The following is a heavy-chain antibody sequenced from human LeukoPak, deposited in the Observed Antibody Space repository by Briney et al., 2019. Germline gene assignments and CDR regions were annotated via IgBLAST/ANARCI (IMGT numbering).Heavy chain of an antibody. Sequence: PSENLSLTCTVSGGFIGAHYWTWIRQPPGKGPECIAYISYSGRAYYNPSLESRVTVSVDTSKNQVSLNLRSVSAADTAVYHCARLGGSYSNSFDLWGQGTMVTVSS. CDR1: GGFIGAHY. CDR3: ARLGGSYSNSFDL. D-gene: IGHD2-15*01. J-gene: IGHJ3*01. V-gene: IGHV4-59*11. CDR2: ISYSGRA.